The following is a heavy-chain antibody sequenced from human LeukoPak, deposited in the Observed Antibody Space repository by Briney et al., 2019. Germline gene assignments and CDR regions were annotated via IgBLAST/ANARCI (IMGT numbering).Heavy chain of an antibody. V-gene: IGHV6-1*01. Sequence: SQTLSLTCAISGGSVSSNSAAWNWIRQSPSRGLEWLGRTYYRSKWYNDYAVSVKSRITINPDTSKNQFSLQLNSVTPEDTAVYYCAQGYCSSTSCLGLYAFDIWGQGTMVTVSS. D-gene: IGHD2-2*01. CDR3: AQGYCSSTSCLGLYAFDI. J-gene: IGHJ3*02. CDR1: GGSVSSNSAA. CDR2: TYYRSKWYN.